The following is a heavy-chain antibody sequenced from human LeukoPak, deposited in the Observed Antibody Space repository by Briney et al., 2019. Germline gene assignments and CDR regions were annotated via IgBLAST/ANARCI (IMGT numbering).Heavy chain of an antibody. Sequence: PGGSLRLSCAASGFTFSSYSMNWVRQAPGKGLEWVSYISSSSSTIYYADSVKGRFTISRDNSKNTLYLQMNSLRAEDTAVYYCARGPVLAYCGGDCQGDAFDIWGQGTMVTVSS. V-gene: IGHV3-48*01. D-gene: IGHD2-21*02. CDR2: ISSSSSTI. CDR3: ARGPVLAYCGGDCQGDAFDI. J-gene: IGHJ3*02. CDR1: GFTFSSYS.